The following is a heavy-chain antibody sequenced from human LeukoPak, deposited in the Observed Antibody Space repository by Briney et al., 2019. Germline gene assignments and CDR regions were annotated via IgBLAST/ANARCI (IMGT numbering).Heavy chain of an antibody. V-gene: IGHV3-23*01. CDR3: AKWGDYDVLTGYYVPDY. CDR1: GFTFSNYA. Sequence: GGFLRLSCAASGFTFSNYAMSWVRQAPGKGLEWVSAILGSGGSTYYADSVKGRFTVSRDNSKSTLYLQMNSLRAEDTALYYCAKWGDYDVLTGYYVPDYWGQGTLVTVSS. J-gene: IGHJ4*02. D-gene: IGHD3-9*01. CDR2: ILGSGGST.